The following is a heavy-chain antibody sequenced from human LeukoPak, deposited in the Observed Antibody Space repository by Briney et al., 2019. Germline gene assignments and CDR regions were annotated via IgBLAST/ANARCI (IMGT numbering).Heavy chain of an antibody. Sequence: SETLSLTCAVYGGSFSGYYWSWIRQPPGKGLEWIGYIYYSGSTNYNPSLKSRVTISVDTSKNQFSLKLSSVTAADTAVYYCARAVWRFSSRRGYYFDYWGQGTLDSVSS. J-gene: IGHJ4*02. D-gene: IGHD6-13*01. CDR3: ARAVWRFSSRRGYYFDY. CDR2: IYYSGST. V-gene: IGHV4-59*01. CDR1: GGSFSGYY.